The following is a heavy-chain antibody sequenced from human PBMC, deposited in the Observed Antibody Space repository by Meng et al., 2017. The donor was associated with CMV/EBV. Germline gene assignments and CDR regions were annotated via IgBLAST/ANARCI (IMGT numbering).Heavy chain of an antibody. Sequence: GESLKISCAASGFTFSNAWMSWVRQAPGKGLEWVGRIKSKTDGGTTDYAAPVKGRFTISRDDSKNSLYLQMNSLRAEDTAVYYCARRIAARLLSARYYYGMDVWGQGTTVTVSS. CDR1: GFTFSNAW. CDR2: IKSKTDGGTT. CDR3: ARRIAARLLSARYYYGMDV. J-gene: IGHJ6*02. D-gene: IGHD6-6*01. V-gene: IGHV3-15*01.